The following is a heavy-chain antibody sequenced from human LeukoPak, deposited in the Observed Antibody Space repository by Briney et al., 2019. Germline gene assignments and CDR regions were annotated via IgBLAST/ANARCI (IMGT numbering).Heavy chain of an antibody. CDR3: ARDKSYGMDV. Sequence: GGSLRLSCAASGFTFSNDGMHWVRQAPGKGLVWVSRINSDGSTPTHADSVKGRFTISRDNAKNTLYLQMNSLRAEDTAVYYCARDKSYGMDVWGQGTTVTVSS. CDR2: INSDGSTP. V-gene: IGHV3-74*01. CDR1: GFTFSNDG. J-gene: IGHJ6*02.